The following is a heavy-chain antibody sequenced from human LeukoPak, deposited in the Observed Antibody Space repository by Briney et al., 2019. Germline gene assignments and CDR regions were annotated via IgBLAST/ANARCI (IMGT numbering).Heavy chain of an antibody. CDR3: ARGQLADAY. CDR1: GFTFGTYW. V-gene: IGHV3-7*01. Sequence: PGGSLRLSCAASGFTFGTYWMSWIRQTPGKWLEWVAKIKQDGGEKYYADSVKGRFTISRDNAKNSLYLQMNSLRAEDTAVYYCARGQLADAYWGQGTLVTVSS. CDR2: IKQDGGEK. D-gene: IGHD2-15*01. J-gene: IGHJ4*02.